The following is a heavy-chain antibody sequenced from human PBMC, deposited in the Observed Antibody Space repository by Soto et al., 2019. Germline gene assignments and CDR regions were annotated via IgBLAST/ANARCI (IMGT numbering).Heavy chain of an antibody. Sequence: SETLSLTCAVYGGSFSGYYWSWIRQPPGKGLEWIGEINHSGSTNYNPSLKSRVAISVDTSKNQFSLKLSSVTAADTAVYYCAISFYVGMDVWGQGTTVTVSS. CDR2: INHSGST. V-gene: IGHV4-34*01. CDR1: GGSFSGYY. D-gene: IGHD2-2*01. J-gene: IGHJ6*02. CDR3: AISFYVGMDV.